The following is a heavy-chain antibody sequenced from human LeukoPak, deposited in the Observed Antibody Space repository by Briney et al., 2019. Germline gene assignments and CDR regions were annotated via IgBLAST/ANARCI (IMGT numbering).Heavy chain of an antibody. Sequence: GGSLRLSCAASGFTFSNYAMHWVRQAPGKGLMWVSRINSDGRGTNYADSVKGRFTISRDNAKNTVYLQMNSLRVEDTAVYYCARAGRGLRYFDWLTHDYWGQGTLVTVSS. CDR2: INSDGRGT. J-gene: IGHJ4*02. CDR3: ARAGRGLRYFDWLTHDY. CDR1: GFTFSNYA. D-gene: IGHD3-9*01. V-gene: IGHV3-74*01.